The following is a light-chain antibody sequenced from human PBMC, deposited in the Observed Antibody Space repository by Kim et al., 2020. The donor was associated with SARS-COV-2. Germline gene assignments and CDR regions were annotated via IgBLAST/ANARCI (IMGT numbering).Light chain of an antibody. Sequence: GQSVTISCSGSSSNIGKTTVNWYQHFPGTAPKLFISNNNQRPSGVPDRFPGSKSGTSASLAISGLQSEDEADYYCAAWDDSLKAVIFGGGTQLTVL. V-gene: IGLV1-44*01. CDR1: SSNIGKTT. J-gene: IGLJ2*01. CDR2: NNN. CDR3: AAWDDSLKAVI.